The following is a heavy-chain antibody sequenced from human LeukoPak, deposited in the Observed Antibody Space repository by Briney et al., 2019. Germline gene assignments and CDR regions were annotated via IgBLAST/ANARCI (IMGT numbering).Heavy chain of an antibody. V-gene: IGHV4-4*07. CDR3: ARHFKELRAFDY. CDR1: GDSIISYY. D-gene: IGHD1-7*01. Sequence: PSETLSLTCTVSGDSIISYYWSWIRQPAGKGLEWTGRIHASGDTNYNPSLKSRVTMSVDTSKNQFSLKLSSVTAADTAVYYCARHFKELRAFDYWGQGTLVTVSS. CDR2: IHASGDT. J-gene: IGHJ4*02.